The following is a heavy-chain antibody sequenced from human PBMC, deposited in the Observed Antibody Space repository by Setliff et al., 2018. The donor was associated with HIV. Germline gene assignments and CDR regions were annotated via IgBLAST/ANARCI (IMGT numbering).Heavy chain of an antibody. V-gene: IGHV4-59*08. CDR1: GGSISTYF. Sequence: SETLSLTCTVSGGSISTYFWSWVRQTPGKGLEWIGYIYYTGSTSYNPSFRSRVTISVDASQNQFSLKLKHVTAADTAVYFCARTNRWELLSPYFDAWGQGTPVTVSS. CDR2: IYYTGST. J-gene: IGHJ4*02. CDR3: ARTNRWELLSPYFDA. D-gene: IGHD1-7*01.